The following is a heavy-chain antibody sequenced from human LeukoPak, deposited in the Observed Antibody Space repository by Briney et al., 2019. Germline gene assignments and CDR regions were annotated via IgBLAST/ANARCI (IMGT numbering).Heavy chain of an antibody. CDR1: GFTFSSYW. J-gene: IGHJ3*02. V-gene: IGHV3-7*01. CDR2: IKQDGSEK. D-gene: IGHD6-13*01. CDR3: XXXXXXIAADDAFDI. Sequence: GGSLRLSCAASGFTFSSYWMSWVRQAPGKGLEWVANIKQDGSEKYYVDSVKGRFTISRDNAKNSLYLQMNSLRAEDTAVYYCXXXXXXIAADDAFDIWGQGTMVTVSS.